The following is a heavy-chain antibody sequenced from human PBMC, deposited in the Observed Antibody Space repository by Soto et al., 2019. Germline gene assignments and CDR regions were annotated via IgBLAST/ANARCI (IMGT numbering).Heavy chain of an antibody. CDR1: GGYISSYY. J-gene: IGHJ3*02. D-gene: IGHD3-10*01. Sequence: PSETLSLTCTVSGGYISSYYWSWIRQPPGKGLEWIGYIYYSGSTNYNPSLKSRVTISVDTSKNQFSLKLSSVTAADTAVYYCARRYGLSAFDIWGQGTMVTVS. CDR2: IYYSGST. V-gene: IGHV4-59*08. CDR3: ARRYGLSAFDI.